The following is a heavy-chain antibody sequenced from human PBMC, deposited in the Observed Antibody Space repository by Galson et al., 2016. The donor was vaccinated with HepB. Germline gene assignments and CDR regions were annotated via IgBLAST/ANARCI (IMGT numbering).Heavy chain of an antibody. CDR1: GFDFSTYA. J-gene: IGHJ4*02. CDR3: VKWRGGIWTNYHIDY. Sequence: LRLSCAAAGFDFSTYAMSWVRQAPGKGLEWVSIIHNTADITYYADSVKGRFTISRDNSKNTLYLQMNSLRAEDTAVYYCVKWRGGIWTNYHIDYWGQGTLVTVSS. D-gene: IGHD3/OR15-3a*01. V-gene: IGHV3-23*05. CDR2: IHNTADIT.